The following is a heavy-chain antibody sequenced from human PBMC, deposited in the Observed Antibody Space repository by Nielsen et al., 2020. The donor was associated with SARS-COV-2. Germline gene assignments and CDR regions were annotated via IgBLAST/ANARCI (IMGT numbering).Heavy chain of an antibody. CDR1: GFTFSSYG. Sequence: GESLKISCAASGFTFSSYGMHWVRQAPGKGLEWVAVLSYDGSNKYYADSVKGRFTISRDNSTNTLYLQMNSLRAEDTAVYYCAKGILFGVVPFYGMDVWGQGTTVTVSS. CDR3: AKGILFGVVPFYGMDV. CDR2: LSYDGSNK. D-gene: IGHD3-3*01. V-gene: IGHV3-30*18. J-gene: IGHJ6*02.